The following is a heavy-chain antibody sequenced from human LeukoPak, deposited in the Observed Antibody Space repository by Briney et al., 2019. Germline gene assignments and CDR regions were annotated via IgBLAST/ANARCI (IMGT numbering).Heavy chain of an antibody. CDR3: TTDRGRTELPLFGS. CDR1: GLTINNAW. Sequence: GGSLRLPCAASGLTINNAWMGWVRQVPGKGLEWVGRIKSTTNGGTTDYAAPVKGRFTISRDESKNTLYLQMNSLKTEDTAAYYCTTDRGRTELPLFGSWGQGTLVTVSS. D-gene: IGHD1-26*01. V-gene: IGHV3-15*01. J-gene: IGHJ5*01. CDR2: IKSTTNGGTT.